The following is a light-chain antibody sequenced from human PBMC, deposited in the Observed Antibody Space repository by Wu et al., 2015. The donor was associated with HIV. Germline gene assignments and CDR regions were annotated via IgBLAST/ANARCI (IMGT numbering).Light chain of an antibody. Sequence: EIVMMQSPATLSVSPGERVTLSCRSSQSISSHYLAWYQQSPGQAPRLLIYGTSTRAPGIPARFSGSGSETEFTLTISSLQSEDFAVYYCQQYNNWPPMYSFGQGTKLEIK. J-gene: IGKJ2*03. V-gene: IGKV3-15*01. CDR3: QQYNNWPPMYS. CDR2: GTS. CDR1: QSISSH.